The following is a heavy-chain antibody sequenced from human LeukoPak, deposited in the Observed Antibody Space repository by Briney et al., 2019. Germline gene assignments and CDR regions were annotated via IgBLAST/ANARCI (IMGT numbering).Heavy chain of an antibody. CDR2: INHSGST. D-gene: IGHD6-6*01. CDR3: ARKAARYYYYYYMDV. J-gene: IGHJ6*03. Sequence: SETLSLTCTVSGGSISSSSYYWGWIRQPPGKGLEWIGEINHSGSTNYNPSLKSRITISVDTSKNQFSLKLSSVTAADTAVYYCARKAARYYYYYYMDVWGKGTTVTVSS. CDR1: GGSISSSSYY. V-gene: IGHV4-39*07.